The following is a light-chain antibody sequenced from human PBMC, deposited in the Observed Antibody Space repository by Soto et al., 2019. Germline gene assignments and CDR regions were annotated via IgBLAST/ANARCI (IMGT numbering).Light chain of an antibody. J-gene: IGKJ5*01. Sequence: DIVLTQSPGTLSLSPAETATLSCRASQSVGGSYVGWYQQKPGQGPRLLIYGASSRATGIPDRFSGSGSGTDFTLTVSRLEPEDFAMYYCQQYHWAPDTFGQGTRLEIK. CDR2: GAS. CDR1: QSVGGSY. CDR3: QQYHWAPDT. V-gene: IGKV3-20*01.